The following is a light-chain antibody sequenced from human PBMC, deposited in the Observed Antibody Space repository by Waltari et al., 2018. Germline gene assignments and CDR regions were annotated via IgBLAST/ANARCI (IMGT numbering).Light chain of an antibody. J-gene: IGLJ2*01. V-gene: IGLV3-1*01. Sequence: SFELTQTPSVSVSPGQTASITCSGDILAGKYVSWYQHKPGKSPVLVIYQDNLRPSGIPERFSGSNSGNTATLTISGTQAMDEADYYCAAWDNSTFVLFGGGTKVTVL. CDR2: QDN. CDR1: ILAGKY. CDR3: AAWDNSTFVL.